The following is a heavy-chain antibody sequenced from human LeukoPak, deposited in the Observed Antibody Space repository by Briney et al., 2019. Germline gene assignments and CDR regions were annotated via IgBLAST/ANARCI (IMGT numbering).Heavy chain of an antibody. D-gene: IGHD6-19*01. J-gene: IGHJ4*02. CDR1: GFTFSSYW. CDR2: IKQDGSEK. Sequence: GGSLRLSCAASGFTFSSYWMSWVRQAPGKGLEWGADIKQDGSEKYYVDSVKGRFTISRDNAKNSLYLQMNSLRAEDTAVYYCARDYGSGWSQLYYFDYWGQGTLVTVSS. CDR3: ARDYGSGWSQLYYFDY. V-gene: IGHV3-7*01.